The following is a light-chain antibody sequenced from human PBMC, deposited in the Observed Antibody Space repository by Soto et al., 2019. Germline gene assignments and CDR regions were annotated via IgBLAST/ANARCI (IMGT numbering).Light chain of an antibody. J-gene: IGLJ2*01. V-gene: IGLV2-11*01. Sequence: QSALTQPRSVSRAPGQSVTISCTRTSSDVGGFNYVSWYQQHPGKAPKLMIYDVSKRPSGVPDRFSGSKSGNTASLTISGLQAEDEANYYCCSYAGTYNIIFGGGTKVTVL. CDR2: DVS. CDR1: SSDVGGFNY. CDR3: CSYAGTYNII.